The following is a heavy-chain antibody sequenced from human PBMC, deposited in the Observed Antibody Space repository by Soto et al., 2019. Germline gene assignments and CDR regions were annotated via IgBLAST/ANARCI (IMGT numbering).Heavy chain of an antibody. Sequence: GGSLRLSCAASGFTFSNAWMNWVRQAPGKGLEWVGRIKSKTDGGTTDYAAPVKGRFNISREYSKNKLYLQMNSLKTEDTAVYYCTTTSTYSSGWYGFLYWGQGTLVTVSS. CDR2: IKSKTDGGTT. J-gene: IGHJ4*02. D-gene: IGHD6-19*01. CDR1: GFTFSNAW. V-gene: IGHV3-15*07. CDR3: TTTSTYSSGWYGFLY.